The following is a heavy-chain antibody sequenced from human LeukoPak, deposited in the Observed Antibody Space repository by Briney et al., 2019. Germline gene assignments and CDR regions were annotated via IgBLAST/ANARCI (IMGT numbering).Heavy chain of an antibody. Sequence: GGSLRLSCEASGFTLSTYAMSWVRQAPGKGLEWVSAISGSGGSTYYADSVKGRFTISRDNSKNTLYLQMNSLRAEDTAVYYCATSSSGWLYYFDYWGQGTLVTVSS. D-gene: IGHD6-19*01. V-gene: IGHV3-23*01. CDR1: GFTLSTYA. J-gene: IGHJ4*02. CDR3: ATSSSGWLYYFDY. CDR2: ISGSGGST.